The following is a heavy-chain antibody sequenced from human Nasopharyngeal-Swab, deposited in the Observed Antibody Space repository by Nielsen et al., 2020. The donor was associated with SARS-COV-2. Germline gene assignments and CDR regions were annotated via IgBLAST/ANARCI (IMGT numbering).Heavy chain of an antibody. CDR1: GFTFSTYW. CDR2: IDTDGTIT. J-gene: IGHJ4*02. V-gene: IGHV3-74*01. CDR3: ARDRDYSFDY. Sequence: GGSLRLSCAASGFTFSTYWMHWVRQPPGKGLLWVSRIDTDGTITDYADSVKGRFTISRDNAKNTLYLQMNSLRDEDTAVYYCARDRDYSFDYWGQGTLVTVSS. D-gene: IGHD3/OR15-3a*01.